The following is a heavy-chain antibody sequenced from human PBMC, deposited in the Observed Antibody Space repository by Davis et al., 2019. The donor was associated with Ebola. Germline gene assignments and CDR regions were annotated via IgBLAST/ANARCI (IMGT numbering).Heavy chain of an antibody. V-gene: IGHV1-18*01. J-gene: IGHJ5*02. CDR3: ARVVPMVRSTGWFDP. D-gene: IGHD3-10*01. CDR1: GYTFTSYG. CDR2: ISAYNGNT. Sequence: ASVKVSCKASGYTFTSYGISWVRQAPGQGLEWMGWISAYNGNTNYAQKLQGRVTMTTDTSTSTAYMELRSLRSDDTAVYYCARVVPMVRSTGWFDPWGQGTLVTVSS.